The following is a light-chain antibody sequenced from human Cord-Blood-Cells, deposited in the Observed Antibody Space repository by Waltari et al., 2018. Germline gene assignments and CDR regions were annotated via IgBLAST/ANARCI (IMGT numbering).Light chain of an antibody. CDR2: GVS. V-gene: IGKV3-15*01. CDR1: QSVSSN. J-gene: IGKJ4*01. CDR3: QQYNNWPSLT. Sequence: EIVMTQSPATLSVSPGERDTLPCRASQSVSSNLAWYQQKPGQAPRLLIYGVSTRATGIPARFSGSGSGTEFTLTISSLQSEDFAVYYCQQYNNWPSLTFGGGTKVEIK.